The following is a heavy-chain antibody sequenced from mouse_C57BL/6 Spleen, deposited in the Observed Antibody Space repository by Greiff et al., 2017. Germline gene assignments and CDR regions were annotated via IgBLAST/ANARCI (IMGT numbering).Heavy chain of an antibody. CDR1: GYAFSSSW. Sequence: QVQLQQSGPELVKPGASVKISCKASGYAFSSSWMNWVKQRPGKGLEWIGRIYPGDGDTNYNGKFKGKATLTADKSSSTAYMQLSSLTSEDSAVYFCARSGYYGSRSAMDYWGQGTSVTVSS. V-gene: IGHV1-82*01. D-gene: IGHD1-1*01. CDR3: ARSGYYGSRSAMDY. CDR2: IYPGDGDT. J-gene: IGHJ4*01.